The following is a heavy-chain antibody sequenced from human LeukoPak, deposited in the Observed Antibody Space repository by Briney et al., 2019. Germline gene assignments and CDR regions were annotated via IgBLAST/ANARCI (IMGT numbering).Heavy chain of an antibody. CDR1: GFTFNTYA. D-gene: IGHD3-10*01. J-gene: IGHJ4*02. Sequence: GSPRLSCAASGFTFNTYAMGWVRQAPGKGLEWVSAISRDKTTYYADSVNGRFTISRDNSKNTLYLQMNGLRAEDTAVYYCAKSGSRVGTCDYWGQGTLVTVSS. CDR2: ISRDKTT. CDR3: AKSGSRVGTCDY. V-gene: IGHV3-23*01.